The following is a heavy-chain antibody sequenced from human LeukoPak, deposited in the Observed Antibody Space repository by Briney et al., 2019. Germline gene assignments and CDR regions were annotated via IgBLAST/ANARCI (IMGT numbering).Heavy chain of an antibody. CDR2: INTNTGNP. D-gene: IGHD3-22*01. V-gene: IGHV7-4-1*02. CDR3: AREGGELDMIVGEAFDI. J-gene: IGHJ3*02. Sequence: ASVKVSCKASGYTFTTYAMNWVRQAPGQGLEWMGWINTNTGNPTYAQGFTGRFVFSLDTSVSTAYLQISSLRAEDTAVYYCAREGGELDMIVGEAFDIWGQGTMVTVSS. CDR1: GYTFTTYA.